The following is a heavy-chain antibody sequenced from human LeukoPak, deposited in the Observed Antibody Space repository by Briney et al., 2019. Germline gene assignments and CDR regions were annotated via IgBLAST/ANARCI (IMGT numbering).Heavy chain of an antibody. D-gene: IGHD3-10*01. Sequence: SETLSLTCAVYGGSFSGYYWSWIRQPPGKGLEWIGEINHSGSTNYNPSLKSRVTISVDTSKNQFSLKLSSVTAADTAVYYCASRPWYYYGSGSYEEINWGQGTLVTVSS. V-gene: IGHV4-34*01. CDR3: ASRPWYYYGSGSYEEIN. CDR1: GGSFSGYY. J-gene: IGHJ4*02. CDR2: INHSGST.